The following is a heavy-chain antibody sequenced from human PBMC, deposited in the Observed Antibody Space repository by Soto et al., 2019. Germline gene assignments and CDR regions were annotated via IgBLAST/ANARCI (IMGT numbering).Heavy chain of an antibody. D-gene: IGHD2-15*01. CDR2: ISAYNGNT. V-gene: IGHV1-18*01. CDR1: GGTFSSYA. CDR3: ARVYCSGGSCYSIDY. J-gene: IGHJ4*02. Sequence: ASVKVSCKASGGTFSSYAISWVRQAPGQGLEWMGWISAYNGNTNYAQKLQGRVTMTTDTSTSTAYMELSSLRSEDTAVYYCARVYCSGGSCYSIDYWGQGTLVTVSS.